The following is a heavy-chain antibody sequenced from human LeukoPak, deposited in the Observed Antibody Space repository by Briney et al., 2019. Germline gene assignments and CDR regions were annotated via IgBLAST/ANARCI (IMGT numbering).Heavy chain of an antibody. V-gene: IGHV4-39*07. J-gene: IGHJ5*02. CDR3: AREVLYGSGTPGGFDP. Sequence: SETLSLTCTVSGGSISSSSYYWGWIRQPPGKGLEWIGYIYHSGSTYYNPSLKSRVTISVDRSKNQFSLKLSSVTAADTAVYYCAREVLYGSGTPGGFDPWGQGTLVTVSS. CDR1: GGSISSSSYY. D-gene: IGHD3-10*01. CDR2: IYHSGST.